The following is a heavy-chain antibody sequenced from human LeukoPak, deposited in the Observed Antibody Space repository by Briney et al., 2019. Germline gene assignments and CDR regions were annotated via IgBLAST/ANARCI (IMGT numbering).Heavy chain of an antibody. J-gene: IGHJ4*02. CDR2: ISTREST. V-gene: IGHV4-61*02. Sequence: QVQLQESGPGLVKFSQTLSLTCTVSGGSISSGNYYWTRIRQPAGTGLEWIGRISTRESTYYNPSLRSRVTISVDTSKNQFSLNLRSVTAADTALYYCARGKDGYTILDYWGQGTLVTVSS. CDR1: GGSISSGNYY. CDR3: ARGKDGYTILDY. D-gene: IGHD5-24*01.